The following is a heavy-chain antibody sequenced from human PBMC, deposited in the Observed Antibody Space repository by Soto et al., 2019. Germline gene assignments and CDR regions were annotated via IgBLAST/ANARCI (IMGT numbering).Heavy chain of an antibody. J-gene: IGHJ4*02. V-gene: IGHV4-59*01. CDR3: AAGEASSRNLAPYYLDF. Sequence: LSLTCTVSGGSMRNYFWTWIRQPPGKGLEWIGYIHYSGTTSFFPSYNPSLRSRVTISEGTSKNQFSLKLLSVTTADTAVYFCAAGEASSRNLAPYYLDFWGQGTLVTVSS. CDR1: GGSMRNYF. CDR2: IHYSGTT. D-gene: IGHD6-13*01.